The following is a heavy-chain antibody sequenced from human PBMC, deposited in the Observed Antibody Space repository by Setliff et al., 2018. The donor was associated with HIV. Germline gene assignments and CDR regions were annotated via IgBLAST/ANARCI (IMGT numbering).Heavy chain of an antibody. J-gene: IGHJ6*03. CDR3: ARHAPRNHDLAGVFYPYYMDV. CDR2: IYYSGST. Sequence: SETLSLTCTVSGGSISDSRYYWGWIRQPPGKGLEWIGNIYYSGSTYYNPSLKSRVTISVDTSKNQFSLKLSSVTAADTAVYYCARHAPRNHDLAGVFYPYYMDVWGKGTTVTVSS. V-gene: IGHV4-39*01. CDR1: GGSISDSRYY. D-gene: IGHD1-1*01.